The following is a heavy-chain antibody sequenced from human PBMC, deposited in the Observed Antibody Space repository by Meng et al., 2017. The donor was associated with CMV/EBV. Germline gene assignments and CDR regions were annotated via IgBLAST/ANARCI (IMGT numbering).Heavy chain of an antibody. D-gene: IGHD6-13*01. J-gene: IGHJ6*02. Sequence: GGSLRLSCAASGFTFDDYGMSWVRQAPGKGLEWVSGINWNGGSTGYADSVKGRFTISRDNAKNSLYLQMNSLRAEDTALYYCARDLSPDSSHYYYGMDVWGQGTTVTVSS. CDR1: GFTFDDYG. CDR2: INWNGGST. CDR3: ARDLSPDSSHYYYGMDV. V-gene: IGHV3-20*04.